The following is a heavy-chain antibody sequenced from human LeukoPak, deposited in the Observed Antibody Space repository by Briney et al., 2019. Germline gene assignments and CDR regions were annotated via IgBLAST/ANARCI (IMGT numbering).Heavy chain of an antibody. J-gene: IGHJ4*02. CDR3: AKDTSIGRYCTNGVCSPFDY. Sequence: GGSLRLSCAAPGFTFSSYAMSWVRQAPGKGLEWVSAISDSGGSTYDADSVKGRFTISRDNSKNTLYLQMNSLRAEDTAVYYCAKDTSIGRYCTNGVCSPFDYWGQGTLVTVSS. CDR2: ISDSGGST. V-gene: IGHV3-23*01. CDR1: GFTFSSYA. D-gene: IGHD2-8*01.